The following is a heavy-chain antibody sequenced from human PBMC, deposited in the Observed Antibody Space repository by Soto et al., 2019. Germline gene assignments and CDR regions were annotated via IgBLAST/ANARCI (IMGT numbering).Heavy chain of an antibody. V-gene: IGHV4-39*01. CDR2: ISYSGTT. CDR3: ASRWGFFSCCSCQTAFGH. CDR1: GGFIRGSSYY. D-gene: IGHD2-2*01. J-gene: IGHJ4*02. Sequence: SETLSLTCIVSGGFIRGSSYYWGWIRQPPGKGLEWIGSISYSGTTYYRPSLKSRVTISVDTSRNQFALKLSSVTAADTAVYYCASRWGFFSCCSCQTAFGHWGQGTLVTVSS.